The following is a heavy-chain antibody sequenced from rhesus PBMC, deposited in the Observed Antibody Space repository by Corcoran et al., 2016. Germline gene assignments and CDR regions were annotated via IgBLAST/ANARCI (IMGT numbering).Heavy chain of an antibody. CDR3: ARRASGWYFDY. CDR2: IYGSSGST. Sequence: QPPGKGLEWIGNIYGSSGSTYYNPSLKSRVTISKDTSKNQFSLKLNSVTAADTAVYYCARRASGWYFDYWGQGVLVTVSS. J-gene: IGHJ4*01. V-gene: IGHV4S7*01. D-gene: IGHD6-31*01.